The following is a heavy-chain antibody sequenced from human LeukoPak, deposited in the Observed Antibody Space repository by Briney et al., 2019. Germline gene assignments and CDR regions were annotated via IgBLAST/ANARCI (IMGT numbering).Heavy chain of an antibody. Sequence: GGSLRLSCAASGFTFSSYSMNWVRQAPGKGLEWVSYISSSSSTIYYADSVKGRFTISRDNAKNSLYLQMNSLRAEDTAVYYCARRDYDYVWGSFDYWGQGTLVTVSS. CDR2: ISSSSSTI. CDR3: ARRDYDYVWGSFDY. D-gene: IGHD3-16*01. J-gene: IGHJ4*02. CDR1: GFTFSSYS. V-gene: IGHV3-48*01.